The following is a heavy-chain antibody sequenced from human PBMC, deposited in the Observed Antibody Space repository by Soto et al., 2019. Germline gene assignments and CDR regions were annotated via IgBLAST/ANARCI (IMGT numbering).Heavy chain of an antibody. V-gene: IGHV5-51*01. Sequence: GASLKISCKGSGYSVTRYWIGWVRQMPGKGLEWMGIIYPRDSDTRYSPSFQGQVTISADKSISTAYLQWSSLKASDTAMYYCARMRESTAAFDYWGQGTLVTVSS. CDR3: ARMRESTAAFDY. CDR2: IYPRDSDT. CDR1: GYSVTRYW. J-gene: IGHJ4*02. D-gene: IGHD2-8*02.